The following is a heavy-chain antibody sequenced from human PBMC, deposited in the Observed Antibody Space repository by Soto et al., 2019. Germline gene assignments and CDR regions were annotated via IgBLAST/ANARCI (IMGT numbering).Heavy chain of an antibody. CDR3: ATEFHGWNYFDY. D-gene: IGHD2-2*03. V-gene: IGHV3-30*03. CDR1: GFTFSSSG. J-gene: IGHJ4*02. CDR2: ISYDGSNK. Sequence: GGSLRLSCAASGFTFSSSGMHWVRQAPGKGLEWVAVISYDGSNKFYADSVKGRFTISRDNFRNTLYLQMNSLRAEDTAVYYSATEFHGWNYFDYWGQGTLVTVSS.